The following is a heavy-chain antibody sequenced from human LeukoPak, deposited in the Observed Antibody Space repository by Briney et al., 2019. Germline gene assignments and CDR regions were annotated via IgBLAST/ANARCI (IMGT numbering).Heavy chain of an antibody. J-gene: IGHJ4*02. V-gene: IGHV3-74*01. CDR2: INSDGSST. CDR3: ARDLSGSLDY. D-gene: IGHD1-26*01. Sequence: GGSLRLSCAASGFTFSTNWMHWVRHAPGKGLVWVSLINSDGSSTRYADSVKGRLTISRDNAKNTLYLQMNSLRAEDTAVYYCARDLSGSLDYWGQGTLVTVSS. CDR1: GFTFSTNW.